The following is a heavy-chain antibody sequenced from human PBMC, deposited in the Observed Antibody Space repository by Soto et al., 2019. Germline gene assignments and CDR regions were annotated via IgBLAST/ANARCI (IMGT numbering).Heavy chain of an antibody. CDR3: ARGRPSPDY. Sequence: SETLSLTCTVSGGSVSSGSYYWSWIRQPPGKGLEWIGYIYYSGSTNYNPSLKSRVTISVDTSKNQFSLKLSSVTAADTAVYYCARGRPSPDYWGQGTLVTVSA. V-gene: IGHV4-61*01. J-gene: IGHJ4*02. CDR2: IYYSGST. CDR1: GGSVSSGSYY.